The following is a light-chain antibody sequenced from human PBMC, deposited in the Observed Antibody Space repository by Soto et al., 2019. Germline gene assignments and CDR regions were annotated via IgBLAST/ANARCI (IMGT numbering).Light chain of an antibody. Sequence: EIVMTQSPATLSLSPEERATLSCRASQSVSSNLAWYQQKPGQAPRLLIYGASTRATGITARFSGSGSGTEFTLTISSLQSEDFAVYYCQQYFNWPPYTFGQGTKLEI. CDR3: QQYFNWPPYT. V-gene: IGKV3-15*01. J-gene: IGKJ2*01. CDR2: GAS. CDR1: QSVSSN.